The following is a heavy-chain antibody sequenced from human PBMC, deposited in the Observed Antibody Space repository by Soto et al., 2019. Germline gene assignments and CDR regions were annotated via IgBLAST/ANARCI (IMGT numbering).Heavy chain of an antibody. D-gene: IGHD3-10*01. J-gene: IGHJ3*02. CDR1: GFTFSSYG. CDR3: AKRTVVRGGTI. V-gene: IGHV3-30*18. Sequence: QVQLVESGGGVVQPGRSLRLSCAASGFTFSSYGMHWVRQAPGKGLEWVAVISYDGSNKYYADSVKGRFTISRDNSKNTLYLQMNSLSAEDTAVYYCAKRTVVRGGTIWGQGTMVTVSS. CDR2: ISYDGSNK.